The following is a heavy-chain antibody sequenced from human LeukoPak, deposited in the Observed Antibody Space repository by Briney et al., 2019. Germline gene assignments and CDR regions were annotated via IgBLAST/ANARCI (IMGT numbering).Heavy chain of an antibody. CDR1: GFTFSSYA. CDR3: ARDDYGEGWVDY. D-gene: IGHD4-17*01. Sequence: PGGSLRLSCAASGFTFSSYAMHWVRQAPGKGLEWVAVISYDGSNKYYADSVKGRFTISRDNSKNTLYLQMNSLRAEDTAVYYCARDDYGEGWVDYWGQGTLVTVSS. J-gene: IGHJ4*02. CDR2: ISYDGSNK. V-gene: IGHV3-30*04.